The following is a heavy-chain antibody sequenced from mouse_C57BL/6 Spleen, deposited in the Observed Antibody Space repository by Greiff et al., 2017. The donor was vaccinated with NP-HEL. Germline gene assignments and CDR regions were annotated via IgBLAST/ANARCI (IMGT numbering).Heavy chain of an antibody. CDR1: GYTFTGYW. Sequence: VQLQQSGAELMKPGASVKLSCKATGYTFTGYWIEWVKQRPGHGLEWIGEILPGSGSTNYNEKFKGKATFTADTSSNTAYMQLSSLTTEDSAIYYCARGVDYYGSSYVPFAYWGQGTLVTVSA. CDR2: ILPGSGST. V-gene: IGHV1-9*01. CDR3: ARGVDYYGSSYVPFAY. D-gene: IGHD1-1*01. J-gene: IGHJ3*01.